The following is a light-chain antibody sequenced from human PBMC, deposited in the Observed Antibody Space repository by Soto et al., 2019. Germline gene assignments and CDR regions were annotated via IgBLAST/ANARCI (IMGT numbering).Light chain of an antibody. CDR2: LTS. CDR3: QQSYSTPQK. V-gene: IGKV3D-11*01. Sequence: EIVLTQSPATLSSFPGDRVTLSCRASQAVNTRLAWYQHKPGQAPRLLIYLTSNRAAGIPARFSGSGSETDFTLTISSLQPEDFATYYCQQSYSTPQKFGQGTKVDIK. J-gene: IGKJ1*01. CDR1: QAVNTR.